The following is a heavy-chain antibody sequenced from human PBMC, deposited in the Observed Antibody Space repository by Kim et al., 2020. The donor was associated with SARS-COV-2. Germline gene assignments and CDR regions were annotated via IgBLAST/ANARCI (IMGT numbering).Heavy chain of an antibody. CDR3: ATRALQSAAGTIDY. Sequence: GGSLRLSCAASGFTFSNYAMSWVRQAPGKGLEWVSAISGSGDSTFYADSVKGRFTISRDNSKNTLYLQMSSLRAGDTAVYYCATRALQSAAGTIDYWGQGTLVTVSS. CDR2: ISGSGDST. V-gene: IGHV3-23*01. CDR1: GFTFSNYA. D-gene: IGHD6-13*01. J-gene: IGHJ4*02.